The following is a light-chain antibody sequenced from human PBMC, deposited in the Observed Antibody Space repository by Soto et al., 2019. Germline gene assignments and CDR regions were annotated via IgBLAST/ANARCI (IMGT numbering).Light chain of an antibody. CDR3: HHYGRSLSYS. CDR2: GAS. Sequence: EIVLTQSPATLSLSPGERVTLSCGASRSVDSTSMAWYQHKPGLAPRLLVYGASRRATGIPDRFSGSGSGTDFTLTISRLEPEDFAVYYCHHYGRSLSYSFGQGTKVEIK. V-gene: IGKV3D-20*01. J-gene: IGKJ2*03. CDR1: RSVDSTS.